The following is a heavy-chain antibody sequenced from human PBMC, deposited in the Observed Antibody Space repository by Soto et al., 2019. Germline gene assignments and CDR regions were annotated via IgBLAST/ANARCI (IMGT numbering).Heavy chain of an antibody. CDR2: IYYSGST. Sequence: SETLSLTCTVSGGSISSGGYYWSWIRQHPGKGLEWIGYIYYSGSTYYNPSLKSRVTISVDTSKNQFSLKLSSVTAADTAVYYCARDHSGSYSNDAFDIWGQGTMVTVSS. V-gene: IGHV4-31*03. CDR3: ARDHSGSYSNDAFDI. J-gene: IGHJ3*02. CDR1: GGSISSGGYY. D-gene: IGHD1-26*01.